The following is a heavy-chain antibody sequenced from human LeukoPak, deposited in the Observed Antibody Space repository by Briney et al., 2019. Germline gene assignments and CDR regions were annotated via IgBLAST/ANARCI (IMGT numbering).Heavy chain of an antibody. V-gene: IGHV3-9*01. D-gene: IGHD1-26*01. CDR1: GFTFDDYA. CDR2: ISWNSGSK. J-gene: IGHJ3*02. CDR3: AKGIVGATTFAFDI. Sequence: PGGSLRLSCAASGFTFDDYAMHWVRQAPGKGLEWVSGISWNSGSKGYADSVKGRFTISRDNAKNSLYLQMNSLRAEDTALYYCAKGIVGATTFAFDIWGQGTMVTVSS.